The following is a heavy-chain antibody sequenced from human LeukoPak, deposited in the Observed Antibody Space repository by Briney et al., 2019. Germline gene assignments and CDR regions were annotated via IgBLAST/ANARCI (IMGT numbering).Heavy chain of an antibody. J-gene: IGHJ5*02. CDR3: ARDSELSIVGAQGNWLDP. Sequence: GASVKVSCTASGYSFISYGICWVRQAPGQGLEWIGWISANNGDTNYAQKFQGRVTMTTDTSTSTAYMELRSLRSDDTALYYCARDSELSIVGAQGNWLDPWGQGTLVTVSS. D-gene: IGHD1-26*01. CDR1: GYSFISYG. CDR2: ISANNGDT. V-gene: IGHV1-18*01.